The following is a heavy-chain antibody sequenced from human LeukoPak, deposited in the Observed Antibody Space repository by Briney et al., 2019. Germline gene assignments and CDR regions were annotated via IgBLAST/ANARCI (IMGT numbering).Heavy chain of an antibody. J-gene: IGHJ4*02. V-gene: IGHV3-7*01. CDR2: IKQDGGEK. CDR1: GFTFSSYW. CDR3: ARVEYGVGATGGFDY. D-gene: IGHD1-26*01. Sequence: GGSLRLSCAASGFTFSSYWMSWVRQAPGKGVGWVANIKQDGGEKYYVDSVKGRFTISRDNAKNSLYLQMNSLRAEDTAVYYCARVEYGVGATGGFDYWGQGTLVTVSS.